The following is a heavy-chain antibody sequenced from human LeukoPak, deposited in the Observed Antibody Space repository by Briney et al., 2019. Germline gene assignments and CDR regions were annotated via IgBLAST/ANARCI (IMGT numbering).Heavy chain of an antibody. V-gene: IGHV5-51*01. CDR3: ARLDTKNYQF. CDR1: GSHFTTYW. D-gene: IGHD1-7*01. Sequence: GDSLQISCKFSGSHFTTYWIAWVRQQPGKGLEWMGMVFPGDSKTNYSPAFLGQVTMSVNKSIGAAYLQWRSLKASATAMYYCARLDTKNYQFWGQGTLVSVSS. CDR2: VFPGDSKT. J-gene: IGHJ4*02.